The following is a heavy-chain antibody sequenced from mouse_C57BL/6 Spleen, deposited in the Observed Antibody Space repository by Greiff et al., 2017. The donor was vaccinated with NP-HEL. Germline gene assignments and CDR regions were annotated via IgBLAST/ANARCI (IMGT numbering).Heavy chain of an antibody. J-gene: IGHJ4*01. CDR1: GFTFSDYG. D-gene: IGHD1-1*01. CDR3: ATYYVDYAMDY. Sequence: EVQGVESGGGLVKPGGSLKLSCAASGFTFSDYGMHWVRQAPEKGLEWVAYISSGSSTIYYADTVKGRFTISRDNAKNTLFLQMTSLRSEDTAMYYCATYYVDYAMDYWGQGTSVTVSS. V-gene: IGHV5-17*01. CDR2: ISSGSSTI.